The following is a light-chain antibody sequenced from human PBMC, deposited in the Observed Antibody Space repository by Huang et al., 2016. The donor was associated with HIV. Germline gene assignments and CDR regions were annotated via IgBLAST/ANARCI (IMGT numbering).Light chain of an antibody. CDR1: QSIGSY. CDR2: AAS. Sequence: EIVLTQSPATLSLSPGEGATLSCRASQSIGSYLAWYQQRPGQAPRLLIYAASIRATGIPARFSGRGSGKDFTLTISSLEPEDFAVYYGQQRNNWPPWTFGQGTKVELK. CDR3: QQRNNWPPWT. J-gene: IGKJ1*01. V-gene: IGKV3-11*01.